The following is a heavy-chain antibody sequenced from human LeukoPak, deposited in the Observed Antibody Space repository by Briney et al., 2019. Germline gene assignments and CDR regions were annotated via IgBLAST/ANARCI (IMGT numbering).Heavy chain of an antibody. D-gene: IGHD3/OR15-3a*01. Sequence: PSETLSLTCTVSGGSIGSYYWSWIRQPAGKGLEWIGRIYTSGSTNYNPSLKSRVTMSVDTSKNQFSLKLSSVTAADTAVYYCARDRYWTRPYYMDVWGKGTTVTVSS. V-gene: IGHV4-4*07. CDR1: GGSIGSYY. CDR2: IYTSGST. CDR3: ARDRYWTRPYYMDV. J-gene: IGHJ6*03.